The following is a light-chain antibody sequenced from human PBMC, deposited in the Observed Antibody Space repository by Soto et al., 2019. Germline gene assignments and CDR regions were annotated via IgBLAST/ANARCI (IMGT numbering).Light chain of an antibody. J-gene: IGKJ2*01. CDR1: QSVSSN. V-gene: IGKV3-15*01. Sequence: EIVRTQSPATLYVSPGERATLSCRASQSVSSNLAWYQQKLGQAPRLLIYGASTRATGIPARFSGSGSKTEFTLTISSLQSEDFAVYYCQQYSIWPYTFGQGTKLEIK. CDR3: QQYSIWPYT. CDR2: GAS.